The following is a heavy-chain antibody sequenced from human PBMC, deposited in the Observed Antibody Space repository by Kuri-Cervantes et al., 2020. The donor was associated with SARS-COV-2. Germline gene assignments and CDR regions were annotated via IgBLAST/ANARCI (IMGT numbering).Heavy chain of an antibody. CDR2: IYTSGST. J-gene: IGHJ6*03. CDR1: GGSISSHY. D-gene: IGHD1-7*01. V-gene: IGHV4-4*07. CDR3: ARGELRRGGYYYMDV. Sequence: GSLRLSCTVSGGSISSHYWSWIRQPAGKGLEWIGRIYTSGSTNYNPSLKSRVTMSVDTSKNQFSLKLSSVTAADTAVYYCARGELRRGGYYYMDVWGKGTTVTVSS.